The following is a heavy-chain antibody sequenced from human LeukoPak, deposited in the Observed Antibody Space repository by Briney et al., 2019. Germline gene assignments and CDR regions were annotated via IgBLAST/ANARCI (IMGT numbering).Heavy chain of an antibody. CDR1: GDSVSSNSAA. V-gene: IGHV6-1*01. J-gene: IGHJ3*02. CDR3: ARDRQGSGWYFRGGRSAFDI. CDR2: TYYRSKWYN. D-gene: IGHD6-19*01. Sequence: SQTLSLTCAISGDSVSSNSAAWNWIRQSPSRGLEWLGRTYYRSKWYNDYAVSVKSRITINPDTSKNQFSLQLNSVTPEDTAVYYCARDRQGSGWYFRGGRSAFDIWGQGTMVTVSS.